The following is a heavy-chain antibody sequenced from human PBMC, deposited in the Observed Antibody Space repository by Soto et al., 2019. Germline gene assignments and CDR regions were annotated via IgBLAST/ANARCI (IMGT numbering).Heavy chain of an antibody. D-gene: IGHD3-22*01. CDR1: GGSISSSSYY. J-gene: IGHJ6*03. Sequence: SETLSLTCTVSGGSISSSSYYWGWIRQPPGKGLEWIGSIYYSGSTYYNPSLKSRVTISVDTSKNQFSLKLSSVTAADTAVYYCARIDPYYYYYMDVWGKGTTVS. CDR2: IYYSGST. CDR3: ARIDPYYYYYMDV. V-gene: IGHV4-39*01.